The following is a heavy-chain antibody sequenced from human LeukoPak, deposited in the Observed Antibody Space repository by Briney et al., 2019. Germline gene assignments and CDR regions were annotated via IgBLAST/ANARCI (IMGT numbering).Heavy chain of an antibody. J-gene: IGHJ3*02. CDR3: ARDGHYYDSSGYYPRAFDI. CDR2: IYYSGST. V-gene: IGHV4-30-4*01. D-gene: IGHD3-22*01. Sequence: WVRQAPGKGLEWIGYIYYSGSTYYNPSLKSRVTISVDTSKNQFSLKLSSVTAADTAVYYCARDGHYYDSSGYYPRAFDIWGQGTMVTVSS.